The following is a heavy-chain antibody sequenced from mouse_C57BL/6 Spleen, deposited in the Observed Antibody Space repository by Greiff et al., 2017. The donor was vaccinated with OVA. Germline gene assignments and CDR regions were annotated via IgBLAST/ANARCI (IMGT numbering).Heavy chain of an antibody. J-gene: IGHJ2*01. V-gene: IGHV1-52*01. CDR3: ARGITTVVRYFDY. Sequence: VQLQQPGAELVRPGSSVKLSCKASGCTFTSYWMHWVKQRPIQGLEWIGNIDPSDSETHYNQKFKDKATLTVDKSSSTAYMQLSSLTSEDSAVYYCARGITTVVRYFDYWGQGTTLTVSS. CDR2: IDPSDSET. D-gene: IGHD1-1*01. CDR1: GCTFTSYW.